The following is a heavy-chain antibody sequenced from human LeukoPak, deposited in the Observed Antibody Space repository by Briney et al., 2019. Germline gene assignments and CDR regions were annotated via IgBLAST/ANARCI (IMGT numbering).Heavy chain of an antibody. CDR3: TTYTSGWSSD. V-gene: IGHV3-15*07. D-gene: IGHD6-19*01. CDR1: VFTFSNAW. CDR2: IKSKTDGGTT. J-gene: IGHJ4*02. Sequence: KAGGSLRLSCAASVFTFSNAWMNWVRHAPWKGLEWVGRIKSKTDGGTTAYAAPVKGRFTTPRDDSKNTLYLQMNSLKTEDTAVYYCTTYTSGWSSDWGQGTLVTVSS.